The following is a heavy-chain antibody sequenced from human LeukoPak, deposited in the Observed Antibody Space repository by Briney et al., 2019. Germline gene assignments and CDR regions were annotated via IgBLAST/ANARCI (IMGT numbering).Heavy chain of an antibody. CDR1: GFTVSTNY. D-gene: IGHD4-23*01. CDR3: AKEYYGGNLGDAFDI. CDR2: ISGSGGST. J-gene: IGHJ3*02. Sequence: GWSLRLSCAASGFTVSTNYMSWVRQAPGKGLEWVSAISGSGGSTYYADSVKGRFTISRDNSKNTLYLQMNSLRAEDTAVYYCAKEYYGGNLGDAFDIWGQGTMVTVSS. V-gene: IGHV3-23*01.